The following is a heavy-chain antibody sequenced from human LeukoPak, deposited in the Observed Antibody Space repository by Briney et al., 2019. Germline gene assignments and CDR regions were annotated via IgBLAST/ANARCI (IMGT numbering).Heavy chain of an antibody. J-gene: IGHJ5*02. CDR1: GYTFTGYS. V-gene: IGHV1-2*02. CDR2: INPNSGGT. D-gene: IGHD3-10*01. Sequence: GASVKVSCAFGYTFTGYSIHWVRQAPGQGLEWMGWINPNSGGTNYAQKFQGRITMTRDTSFSTAFMELSRLTSDDTAVYYCARDHALWFGELPGNWFDTWGQGTLVTVSS. CDR3: ARDHALWFGELPGNWFDT.